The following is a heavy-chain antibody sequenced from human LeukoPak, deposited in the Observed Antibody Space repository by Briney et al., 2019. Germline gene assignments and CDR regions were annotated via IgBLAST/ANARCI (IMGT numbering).Heavy chain of an antibody. CDR1: GYTFTGYY. CDR2: INPNSGGT. D-gene: IGHD1-7*01. CDR3: ARVELELLGAFDI. J-gene: IGHJ3*02. Sequence: ASVKVSCKASGYTFTGYYMHWVRQAPGQGLEWTGWINPNSGGTNYAQKFQGRVTMTRDTSISTAYMELSRLRSDDTAVYYCARVELELLGAFDIWGQGTMVTVSS. V-gene: IGHV1-2*02.